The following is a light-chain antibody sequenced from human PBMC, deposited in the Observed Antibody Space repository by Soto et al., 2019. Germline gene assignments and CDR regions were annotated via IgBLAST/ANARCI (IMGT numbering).Light chain of an antibody. CDR3: QVWDSSTDHRVV. CDR2: DDS. CDR1: NIGSKS. J-gene: IGLJ2*01. V-gene: IGLV3-21*02. Sequence: SYELTQPPSVSVAPGQTARITCGGNNIGSKSVHWYQQRPGQAPLLGVYDDSDRPSGIPERFCGSNSGNTATLTISRVEAGDESEYYCQVWDSSTDHRVVFGGGTKLTVL.